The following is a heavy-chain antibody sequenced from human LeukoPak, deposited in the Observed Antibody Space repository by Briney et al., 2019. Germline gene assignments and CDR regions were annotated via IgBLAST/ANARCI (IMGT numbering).Heavy chain of an antibody. CDR1: GFTFSSYG. V-gene: IGHV3-30*02. CDR3: AKDQYGDFGLDY. Sequence: GGSLRLYCAASGFTFSSYGMHWVRQAPGKGLEGVAFIRYDGSNKYYADSVKGRFTISRDNSKNTLYLQMNSLRAEDTAVYYCAKDQYGDFGLDYWGQGTLVTVSS. J-gene: IGHJ4*02. D-gene: IGHD4-17*01. CDR2: IRYDGSNK.